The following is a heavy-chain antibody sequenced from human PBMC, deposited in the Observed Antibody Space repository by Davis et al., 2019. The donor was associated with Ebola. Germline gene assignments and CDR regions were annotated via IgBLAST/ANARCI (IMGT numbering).Heavy chain of an antibody. CDR3: ARDDIVVEWGGMDV. CDR2: ISAIGGDT. CDR1: GFTFSSYA. D-gene: IGHD2-2*01. J-gene: IGHJ6*02. V-gene: IGHV3-23*01. Sequence: GESLKISCAASGFTFSSYAMSWVRQAPGKGLEWVSRISAIGGDTYYADSVKGRFTISRDNSKNTLYLQMNSLRAEDTAVYYCARDDIVVEWGGMDVWGQGTTVTVSS.